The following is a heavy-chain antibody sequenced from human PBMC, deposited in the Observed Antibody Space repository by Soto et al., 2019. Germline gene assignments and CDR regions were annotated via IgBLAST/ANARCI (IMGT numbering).Heavy chain of an antibody. D-gene: IGHD4-17*01. CDR2: IKSKTDGGTT. J-gene: IGHJ6*02. CDR3: TTDGSWDDYGDFYYYYGMDV. CDR1: GFTFSNAW. V-gene: IGHV3-15*01. Sequence: NPGGSLRLSCAASGFTFSNAWMSWVRQAPGKGLEWVGRIKSKTDGGTTDYAAPVKGRFTISRDDSKNTLYLQMNSLKTEDTAVYYCTTDGSWDDYGDFYYYYGMDVWGQGTTVTVSS.